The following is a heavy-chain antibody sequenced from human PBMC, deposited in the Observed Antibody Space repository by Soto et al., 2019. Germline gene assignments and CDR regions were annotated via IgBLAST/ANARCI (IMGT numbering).Heavy chain of an antibody. Sequence: EVQLVESGGGLVQPGGSLKLSCAASGFIFSGSAVHWVRQASGKGLEWVGRILSKAGNYATAYPASMKGRFTISRDDSEYTAFLQMNSLKTEDTAVYYCIRGRSPYYYDYWGQGTLVAVSS. CDR2: ILSKAGNYAT. V-gene: IGHV3-73*01. J-gene: IGHJ4*02. CDR3: IRGRSPYYYDY. CDR1: GFIFSGSA.